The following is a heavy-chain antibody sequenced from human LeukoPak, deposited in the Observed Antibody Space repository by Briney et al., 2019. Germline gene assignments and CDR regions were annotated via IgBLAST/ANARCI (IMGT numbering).Heavy chain of an antibody. CDR1: GFTFSSYA. J-gene: IGHJ4*02. CDR3: AKDGYYESSGYSYFDY. D-gene: IGHD3-22*01. Sequence: GGSLRLSCAASGFTFSSYAMSWVRQAPGKGLEWVSAISGSGGTTHYADSVKGRFTISRDNSKNTLSLQMNSLRAEDTAVYYSAKDGYYESSGYSYFDYWGQGTLATVSS. V-gene: IGHV3-23*01. CDR2: ISGSGGTT.